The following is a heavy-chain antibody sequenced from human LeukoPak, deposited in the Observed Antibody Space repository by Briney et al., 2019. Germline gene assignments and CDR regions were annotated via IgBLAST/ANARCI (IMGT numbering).Heavy chain of an antibody. J-gene: IGHJ4*02. V-gene: IGHV4-61*01. CDR2: IYYSGST. D-gene: IGHD3-10*01. CDR3: AMSGWGGTPYPQHYFDY. Sequence: KTSETLSLTCTVSGYSISSSYYWTWIRQPPGKGLEWIGYIYYSGSTNYNPSLKSRVTISVDTSKNQFSLKLSSVTAADTAVYYCAMSGWGGTPYPQHYFDYWGQGTLVTVSS. CDR1: GYSISSSYY.